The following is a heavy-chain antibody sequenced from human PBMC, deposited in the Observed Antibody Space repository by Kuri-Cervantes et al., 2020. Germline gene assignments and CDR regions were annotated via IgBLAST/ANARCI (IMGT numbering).Heavy chain of an antibody. CDR3: ARWSGEFIDY. CDR2: IWFEGRNK. V-gene: IGHV3-33*01. J-gene: IGHJ4*02. D-gene: IGHD3-10*01. Sequence: GGSLKISCEASGFTFSSYGMHWVRQAPGKGLEWVAIIWFEGRNKYYRDSVKGRFTNSRDNSKNTLYLQMNSLRAEDTAVYYCARWSGEFIDYWGQGTLVTVSS. CDR1: GFTFSSYG.